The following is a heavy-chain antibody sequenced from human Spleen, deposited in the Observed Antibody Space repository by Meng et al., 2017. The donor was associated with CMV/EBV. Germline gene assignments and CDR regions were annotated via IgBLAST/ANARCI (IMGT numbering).Heavy chain of an antibody. CDR1: GYY. V-gene: IGHV4-31*02. CDR3: ARSYSGYYTGGRDLVNYFDA. CDR2: IYYSGRT. D-gene: IGHD3-3*01. J-gene: IGHJ5*02. Sequence: GYYWTWIRQHPGKGLEWIGYIYYSGRTYTDYNPSLKSRVTISVDTSKTHFSLTLSSVTAADTALYYCARSYSGYYTGGRDLVNYFDAWGQGSLVTVSS.